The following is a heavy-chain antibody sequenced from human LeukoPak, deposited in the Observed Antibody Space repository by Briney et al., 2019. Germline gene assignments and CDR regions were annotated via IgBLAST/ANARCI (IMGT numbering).Heavy chain of an antibody. D-gene: IGHD3-9*01. CDR2: IYYSGST. Sequence: SETLSFTCAVYGESFSGYYWSWIRQPPGKGLEWIGSIYYSGSTYYNPSLKSRVTISVDTSKNQFSLKLSSVTAADTAVYYCARGHWLLPDYWGQGTLVTVSS. V-gene: IGHV4-34*01. CDR1: GESFSGYY. J-gene: IGHJ4*02. CDR3: ARGHWLLPDY.